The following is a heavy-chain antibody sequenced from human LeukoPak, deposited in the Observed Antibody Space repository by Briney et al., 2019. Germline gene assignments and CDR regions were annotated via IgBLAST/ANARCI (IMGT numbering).Heavy chain of an antibody. CDR1: GFTFSSHG. J-gene: IGHJ4*02. CDR3: ARVRGYSSSFDY. Sequence: TGGSLRLSCAASGFTFSSHGMHWVRQAPGKGLEWVAFIRYDGSNKNYADSVKGRFTISRDNAKNSLYLQMNSLRVEDTALYYCARVRGYSSSFDYWGQGTLVTVSS. V-gene: IGHV3-30*02. CDR2: IRYDGSNK. D-gene: IGHD6-6*01.